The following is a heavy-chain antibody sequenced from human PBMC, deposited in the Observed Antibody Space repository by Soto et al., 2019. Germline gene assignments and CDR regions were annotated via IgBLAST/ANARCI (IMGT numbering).Heavy chain of an antibody. Sequence: QVQLQESGPGLVKPSQTLSLTCTVSGGSISSGGYYWSWIRQHPGKGLEWIGYIYYSGSTYYNPSLKSRVTISVDTSKNQFSLKLSSVTAADTAEYYCAREEGGYYYYGMDVWGQGTTVTVSS. CDR1: GGSISSGGYY. D-gene: IGHD3-16*01. CDR2: IYYSGST. V-gene: IGHV4-31*03. CDR3: AREEGGYYYYGMDV. J-gene: IGHJ6*02.